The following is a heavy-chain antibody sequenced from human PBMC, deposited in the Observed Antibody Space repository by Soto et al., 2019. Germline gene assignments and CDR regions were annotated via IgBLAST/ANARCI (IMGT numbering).Heavy chain of an antibody. J-gene: IGHJ6*02. Sequence: GESLKISCAASGFTFDDYAMHWVRQAPGKGLEWVSLISGDGGSTYYADSVKGRFTISRDNSKNSLYLQMNSLRTEDTALYYCAKDYGGYSGYDYYYYGMDVWGQGTTVTVSS. CDR1: GFTFDDYA. D-gene: IGHD5-12*01. CDR3: AKDYGGYSGYDYYYYGMDV. V-gene: IGHV3-43*02. CDR2: ISGDGGST.